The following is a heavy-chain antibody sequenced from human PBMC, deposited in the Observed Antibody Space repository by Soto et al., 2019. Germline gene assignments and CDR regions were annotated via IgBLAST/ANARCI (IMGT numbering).Heavy chain of an antibody. J-gene: IGHJ4*02. D-gene: IGHD4-17*01. CDR3: GRVPAPGRPVTTYY. Sequence: QVQLVQSGAEVKKPGASVKVSCATSGYIFTDFFVHWIRQAPGQGLEWLGWINPNDGDTEYAEKFLGRVFITRDTSTNTAFLEVTGLTSNDTAVYYCGRVPAPGRPVTTYYWGQGSLV. V-gene: IGHV1-2*02. CDR2: INPNDGDT. CDR1: GYIFTDFF.